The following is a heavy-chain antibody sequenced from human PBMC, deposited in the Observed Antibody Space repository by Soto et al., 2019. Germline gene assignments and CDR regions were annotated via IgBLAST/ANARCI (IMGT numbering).Heavy chain of an antibody. CDR2: ISANGQGI. CDR3: AKDRNYPRDQFHY. Sequence: GGSLRLSCAASGFTFSTYALSWVRQAPGKGLEWVSAISANGQGIYYADSVRGRFTISRDNSKNTIFLHMDSLRAEDTAVYYCAKDRNYPRDQFHYWGQGTLVTVPQ. CDR1: GFTFSTYA. J-gene: IGHJ4*02. V-gene: IGHV3-23*01. D-gene: IGHD1-7*01.